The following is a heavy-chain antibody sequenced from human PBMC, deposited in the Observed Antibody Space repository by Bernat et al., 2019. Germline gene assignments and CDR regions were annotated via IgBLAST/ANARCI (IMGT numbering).Heavy chain of an antibody. CDR1: GFTFSSYG. V-gene: IGHV3-30*18. D-gene: IGHD3-9*01. CDR2: ISYDGSNK. CDR3: AKDWVILTGYAGPFDY. Sequence: QVQLVESGGGVVQPGRSLRLSCAASGFTFSSYGMHWVRQAPGKGLEWVAVISYDGSNKYYADSMKGRFTISRDNSKNTLYLQMNSLRAEDTAVYYCAKDWVILTGYAGPFDYWGQGTLVTVSS. J-gene: IGHJ4*02.